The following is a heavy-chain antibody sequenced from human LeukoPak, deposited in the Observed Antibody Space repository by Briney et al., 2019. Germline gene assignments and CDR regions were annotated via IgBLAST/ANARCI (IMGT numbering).Heavy chain of an antibody. Sequence: SETLSLTCTVSGGSISSSSYYWGWIRQPPGKGLEWIGSIYYSGSTYYNPSLKSRVTISVDTSKNQFSLKLSSVTAADTAVYYCARSHRNYASLSGPLDSWGQGILVTVSS. CDR2: IYYSGST. CDR1: GGSISSSSYY. J-gene: IGHJ4*02. CDR3: ARSHRNYASLSGPLDS. D-gene: IGHD3-16*01. V-gene: IGHV4-39*07.